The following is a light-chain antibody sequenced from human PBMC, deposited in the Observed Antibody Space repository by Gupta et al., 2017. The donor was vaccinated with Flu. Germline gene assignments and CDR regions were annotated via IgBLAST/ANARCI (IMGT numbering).Light chain of an antibody. CDR1: QGISSY. J-gene: IGKJ1*01. V-gene: IGKV1-8*01. CDR2: AAS. Sequence: AIRMTQSPSSFSASTGDRVTITCRASQGISSYLAWYQQKPGKAPKLLIYAASTLQSGVPSRFSGSGSGTXFTLTIXCLQSEDFATYYCQQDYSYPRTVGXGTKVEIK. CDR3: QQDYSYPRT.